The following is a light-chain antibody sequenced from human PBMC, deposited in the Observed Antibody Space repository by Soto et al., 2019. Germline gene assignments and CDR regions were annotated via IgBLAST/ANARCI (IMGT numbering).Light chain of an antibody. CDR2: AAS. V-gene: IGKV1-39*01. CDR1: QSISSS. CDR3: QQSYSTPWFT. Sequence: DIPMTQSPSSLSASVGDRVTITCRASQSISSSLNWYQQKPGKAPKLLIYAASSLQSGVPSRFSGSGSGTDFTLTINNLQPEDFATYYCQQSYSTPWFTFGPGTKVDIK. J-gene: IGKJ3*01.